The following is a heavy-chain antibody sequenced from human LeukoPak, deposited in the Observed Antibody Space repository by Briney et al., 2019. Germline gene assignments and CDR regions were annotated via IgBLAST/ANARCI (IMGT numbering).Heavy chain of an antibody. J-gene: IGHJ3*02. CDR3: AKDDSGSYYFYAFDI. D-gene: IGHD1-26*01. Sequence: GGSLRLSCAASGFTFSHYSMSWVRQAPGRGLEYISYISISGSTITYADSVEGRFTISRDNSKNTLYLQMNSLRAEDTAVYYCAKDDSGSYYFYAFDIWGQGTMVTVSS. CDR1: GFTFSHYS. CDR2: ISISGSTI. V-gene: IGHV3-48*01.